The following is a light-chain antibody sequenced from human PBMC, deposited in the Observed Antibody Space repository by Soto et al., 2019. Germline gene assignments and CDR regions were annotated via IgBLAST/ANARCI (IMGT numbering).Light chain of an antibody. CDR1: QSILHTSNGMNY. V-gene: IGKV4-1*01. Sequence: EIVMTQSPDSLAVSLGERATFNCKSSQSILHTSNGMNYLAWYQQKPGQPPKRLIYWASTRESGVPDRFSGSGSGTDFTLTISSLQAEDVAVYYCQPYNNWPLTFGGGTKVESK. CDR2: WAS. CDR3: QPYNNWPLT. J-gene: IGKJ4*01.